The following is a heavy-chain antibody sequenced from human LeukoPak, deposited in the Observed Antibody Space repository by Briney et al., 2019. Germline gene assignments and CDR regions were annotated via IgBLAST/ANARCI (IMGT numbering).Heavy chain of an antibody. CDR3: ARERQASIAARPRHPRFDP. CDR2: ISSSGSTI. Sequence: PGGSLRLSCAASGFTFSDYYMSWIRQAPGKGLEWVSYISSSGSTIYYADSVKGRFTISRDNAKNSLYLQMNSLRAEDTAVYYCARERQASIAARPRHPRFDPWGQGTLVTVSS. CDR1: GFTFSDYY. V-gene: IGHV3-11*04. J-gene: IGHJ5*02. D-gene: IGHD6-6*01.